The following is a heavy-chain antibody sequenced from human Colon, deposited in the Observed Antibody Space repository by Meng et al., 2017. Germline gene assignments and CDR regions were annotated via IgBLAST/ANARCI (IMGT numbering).Heavy chain of an antibody. CDR2: INSNSGDI. CDR1: GFTFSTYD. CDR3: ARPDYYYNGMDV. J-gene: IGHJ6*02. Sequence: GESLKISCAASGFTFSTYDMNWVRQAPGKGLEWVASINSNSGDIYYADSVKGRFTISRSNSKNSLYLEMISLRAEDTAVYYCARPDYYYNGMDVWGQGTTVTVSS. V-gene: IGHV3-21*01.